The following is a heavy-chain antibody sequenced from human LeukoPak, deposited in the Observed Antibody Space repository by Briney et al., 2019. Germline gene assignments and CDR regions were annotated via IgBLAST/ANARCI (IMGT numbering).Heavy chain of an antibody. CDR3: ARVRGGSYWSAFDI. J-gene: IGHJ3*02. CDR2: IYYSGST. V-gene: IGHV4-39*07. CDR1: GSSISSSSYY. D-gene: IGHD1-26*01. Sequence: SETLSLTCTVSGSSISSSSYYWGWIRQPPGKGLEWIGSIYYSGSTYYNPSLKSRVTISVDTSKNQFSLKLSSVTAADTAVCYCARVRGGSYWSAFDIWGQGTMVTVSS.